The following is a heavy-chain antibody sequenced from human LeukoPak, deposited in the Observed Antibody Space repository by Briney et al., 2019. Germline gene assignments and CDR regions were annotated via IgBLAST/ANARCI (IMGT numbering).Heavy chain of an antibody. CDR2: ISSSGSTI. J-gene: IGHJ4*02. Sequence: GGSLRLSCAASGFTFSSYEMNWVRQAPGKGLEWVSYISSSGSTIYYADSVKGRFTISRDNAKNSLYLQMNSLRAEDTVVYYCARDPSLAVAGFFDYWGQGTLVTVSS. CDR1: GFTFSSYE. V-gene: IGHV3-48*03. CDR3: ARDPSLAVAGFFDY. D-gene: IGHD6-19*01.